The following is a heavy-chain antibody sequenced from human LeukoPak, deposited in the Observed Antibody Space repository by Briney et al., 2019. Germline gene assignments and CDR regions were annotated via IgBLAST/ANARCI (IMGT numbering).Heavy chain of an antibody. J-gene: IGHJ4*02. CDR1: GFTFSSYG. Sequence: GRSLRLSCAASGFTFSSYGMHWVRQAPGKGLEWVAVIWYDGSNKYYADSVKGRFTISRDNSKNTLYLQMNSLRAEDTAVYYCARGDWTVTTDYFDYWGQGTLVTVSS. D-gene: IGHD4-17*01. CDR3: ARGDWTVTTDYFDY. V-gene: IGHV3-33*01. CDR2: IWYDGSNK.